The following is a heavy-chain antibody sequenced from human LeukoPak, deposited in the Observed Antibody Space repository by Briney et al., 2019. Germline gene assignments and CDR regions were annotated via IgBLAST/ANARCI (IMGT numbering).Heavy chain of an antibody. CDR3: AREQWLVPGYFDY. D-gene: IGHD6-19*01. CDR1: GGSFSGYY. J-gene: IGHJ4*02. V-gene: IGHV4-34*01. Sequence: SETLSLTCAVYGGSFSGYYWSWIRQPPGKGLEWIGEINHSGSTNYNPSLKSRVTISVDTSKNQFSLKLSSVTAADTAVYYCAREQWLVPGYFDYWGQGTLVTVSS. CDR2: INHSGST.